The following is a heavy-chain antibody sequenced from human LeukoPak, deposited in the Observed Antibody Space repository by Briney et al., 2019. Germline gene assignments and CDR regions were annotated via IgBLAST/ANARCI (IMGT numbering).Heavy chain of an antibody. CDR1: GGSISSGGYS. CDR2: IYHSGST. V-gene: IGHV4-30-2*05. CDR3: ARDRDTAYIDY. J-gene: IGHJ4*02. D-gene: IGHD5-18*01. Sequence: TLSLTCAVSGGSISSGGYSWSWIRQPPGKGLEWIGYIYHSGSTYYNPSLKSRVTISVDTSKNQFSLKLSSVTAADTAVYYCARDRDTAYIDYWGQGTLVTVSS.